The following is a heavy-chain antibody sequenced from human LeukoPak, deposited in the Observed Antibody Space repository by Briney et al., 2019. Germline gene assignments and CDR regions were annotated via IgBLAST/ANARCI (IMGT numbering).Heavy chain of an antibody. CDR3: ARGMVYAISGYFQH. CDR1: GGSFSGYY. Sequence: SETLSLTCAVYGGSFSGYYWSWIRQPPGKGLEWIGEINHSGSTNYNPSLESRVTISVDTSKNQFSLKLSSVTAADTAVYYCARGMVYAISGYFQHWGQGTLVTVSS. J-gene: IGHJ1*01. V-gene: IGHV4-34*01. CDR2: INHSGST. D-gene: IGHD2-8*01.